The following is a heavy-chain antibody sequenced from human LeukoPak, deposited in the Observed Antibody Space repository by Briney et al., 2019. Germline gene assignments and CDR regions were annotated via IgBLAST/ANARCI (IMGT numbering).Heavy chain of an antibody. Sequence: ASVKVSCKASGYTFTSYGISWVRQAPEQGLEWMGWISADNGNTKYAQKLQGRVTMTTDTSTSTAYMELRSLRSDDTAVYYCARDWAPLSGNYYDAWFDPWGQGTLVTVSS. CDR1: GYTFTSYG. D-gene: IGHD1-26*01. CDR3: ARDWAPLSGNYYDAWFDP. V-gene: IGHV1-18*01. J-gene: IGHJ5*02. CDR2: ISADNGNT.